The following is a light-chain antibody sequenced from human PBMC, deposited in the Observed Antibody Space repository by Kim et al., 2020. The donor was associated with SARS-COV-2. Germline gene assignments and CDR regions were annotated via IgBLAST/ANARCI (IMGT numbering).Light chain of an antibody. CDR3: NSRDSSGNHWV. J-gene: IGLJ3*02. V-gene: IGLV3-19*01. CDR2: GKN. CDR1: SLRSYD. Sequence: ALGQTVRITCKGDSLRSYDASWYQQKPGQAPVLVIYGKNNRPSGIPDRFSGSSSGNTASLTITGAQAEDEADYYCNSRDSSGNHWVFGGGTQLTVL.